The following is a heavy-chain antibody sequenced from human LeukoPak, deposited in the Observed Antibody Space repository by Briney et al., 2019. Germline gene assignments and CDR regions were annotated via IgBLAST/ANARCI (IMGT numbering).Heavy chain of an antibody. D-gene: IGHD2-2*01. Sequence: PGGSLRLSCAASGFTFSSYSMNWVRQAPGKGLEWVSSISSSSSYIYYADSVKGRFTISRDNAKNSLYLQMNSLRAEDTAVYYCALYCSRTSCSPFDYWGQGTLVTVSS. CDR1: GFTFSSYS. CDR3: ALYCSRTSCSPFDY. J-gene: IGHJ4*02. CDR2: ISSSSSYI. V-gene: IGHV3-21*01.